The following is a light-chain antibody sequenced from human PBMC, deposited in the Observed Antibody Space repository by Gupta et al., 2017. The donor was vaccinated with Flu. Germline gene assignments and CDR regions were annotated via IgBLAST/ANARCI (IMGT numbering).Light chain of an antibody. J-gene: IGKJ1*01. V-gene: IGKV4-1*01. Sequence: DIVMTQSPDSLAVSLGERATINCKSSQSGLYSSKNKNYLAWYQQKPGQPPKLLIYWASTRESGVPDRFSGRGSGTDFTLTISSLQAEDVAVYYCQQYDSTPRTFGQGTKVEIK. CDR2: WAS. CDR3: QQYDSTPRT. CDR1: QSGLYSSKNKNY.